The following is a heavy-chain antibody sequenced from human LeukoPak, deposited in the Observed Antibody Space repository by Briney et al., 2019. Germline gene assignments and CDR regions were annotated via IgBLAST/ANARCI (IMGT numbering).Heavy chain of an antibody. CDR1: GFTFSSYS. D-gene: IGHD6-13*01. CDR3: ARSLPYGTTRYGRSDF. CDR2: IRQDGDTK. V-gene: IGHV3-7*03. Sequence: PGGSLRLSCAASGFTFSSYSMNWVRQAPGKGLEWVANIRQDGDTKYYVDSVKGRFTISRDNAMNSLYLQMNSLRAEDTAIYYCARSLPYGTTRYGRSDFWGQGTLVTVSS. J-gene: IGHJ4*02.